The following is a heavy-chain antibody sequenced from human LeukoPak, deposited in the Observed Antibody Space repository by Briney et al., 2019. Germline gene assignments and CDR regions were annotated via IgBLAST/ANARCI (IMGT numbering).Heavy chain of an antibody. CDR3: ARGLNSGSYSAGDY. D-gene: IGHD1-26*01. CDR1: GGTFSSYA. Sequence: GASVKVSCKASGGTFSSYAISWVRQAPGQGLEWMGWINPNSGGTNYAQKFQGRVTMTRDTSISTAYMELSRLRSDDTAVYYCARGLNSGSYSAGDYWGQGTLVTVSS. J-gene: IGHJ4*02. CDR2: INPNSGGT. V-gene: IGHV1-2*02.